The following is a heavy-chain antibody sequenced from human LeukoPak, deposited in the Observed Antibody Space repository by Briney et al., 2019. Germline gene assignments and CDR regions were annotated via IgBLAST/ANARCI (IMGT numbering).Heavy chain of an antibody. J-gene: IGHJ4*02. Sequence: GGSLRLSCAASGFTFSIYWMSWVRQAPGKGLEWVANINQGGGEKYHVDSVSGRFTISRDNAKNSLFLQMDSLRAEDTAVYYCARSATTGSVDYWGQGTLVTVSS. CDR3: ARSATTGSVDY. CDR2: INQGGGEK. CDR1: GFTFSIYW. V-gene: IGHV3-7*01. D-gene: IGHD1-1*01.